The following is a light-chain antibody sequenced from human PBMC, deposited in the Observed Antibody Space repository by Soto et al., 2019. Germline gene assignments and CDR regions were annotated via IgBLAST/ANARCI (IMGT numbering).Light chain of an antibody. CDR3: SSFTRSSTYV. CDR1: SSDVGAYNF. J-gene: IGLJ1*01. CDR2: EVN. V-gene: IGLV2-14*01. Sequence: QSVLTHPASVSGSPGQSITISCTGTSSDVGAYNFVSWYQQYPGKAPKVMIYEVNNRPSGVSNRFSGSKSGNTASLTISGLQAEEEADYYCSSFTRSSTYVFGSGTKVTVL.